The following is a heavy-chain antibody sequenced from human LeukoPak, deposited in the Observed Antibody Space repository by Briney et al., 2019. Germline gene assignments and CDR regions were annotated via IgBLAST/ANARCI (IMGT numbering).Heavy chain of an antibody. CDR3: ARLIYTSTWYHHDAFDV. CDR2: IFYSGST. CDR1: GGSMSSYY. V-gene: IGHV4-59*08. Sequence: SETLSLSCTVSGGSMSSYYWSWIRQPPGKGLEWIGYIFYSGSTDYNPSLKSRVTISVDTSKNQFSLRLSSVTAADTAVYYCARLIYTSTWYHHDAFDVWGQGTMVTVSS. D-gene: IGHD6-13*01. J-gene: IGHJ3*01.